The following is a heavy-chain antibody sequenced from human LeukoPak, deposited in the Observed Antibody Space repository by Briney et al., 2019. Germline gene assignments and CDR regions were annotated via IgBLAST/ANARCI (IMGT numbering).Heavy chain of an antibody. CDR3: ARHINSGSYSPIDY. J-gene: IGHJ4*02. CDR1: GGSISSDDYY. CDR2: ISYSGNA. Sequence: SETLSLTCTVSGGSISSDDYYWSWIRQPPGKGLEWIGYISYSGNAYYNPSLKSRVTISVDTSKNQFSLKLSSVTVADSAVYYCARHINSGSYSPIDYWGQGTLVTVSS. D-gene: IGHD1-26*01. V-gene: IGHV4-30-4*01.